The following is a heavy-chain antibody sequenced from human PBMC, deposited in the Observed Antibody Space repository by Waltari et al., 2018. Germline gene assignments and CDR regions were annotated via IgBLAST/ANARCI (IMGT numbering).Heavy chain of an antibody. CDR1: GYTLSDYY. V-gene: IGHV1-69-2*01. CDR3: ATGLGDSISASRPFEI. Sequence: EVRLLQSGAEVKKPGTTFKISCRLSGYTLSDYYIHWIQQAPGKGLQWMGLVGPDDGQTIYAEALQGRISMTADSSRKTVYMELTSLTSDDSAVYYCATGLGDSISASRPFEIWGQGTVITVSS. J-gene: IGHJ3*02. CDR2: VGPDDGQT. D-gene: IGHD3-3*02.